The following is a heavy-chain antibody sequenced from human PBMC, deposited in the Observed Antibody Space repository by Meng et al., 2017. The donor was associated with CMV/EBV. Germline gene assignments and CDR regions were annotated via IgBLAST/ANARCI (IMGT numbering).Heavy chain of an antibody. D-gene: IGHD3-3*01. CDR1: GGSFSGYY. CDR2: INHSGST. V-gene: IGHV4-34*01. Sequence: QVQLQQWGTGLLKPSEALSLTGAVYGGSFSGYYWSWIRQPPGKGLEWIGEINHSGSTNYNPSVKGRVTISVDTSKNPFSLKLSSVTAADTAVYYCARDRGFWSGTPCDPWGQGTLVTVSS. J-gene: IGHJ5*02. CDR3: ARDRGFWSGTPCDP.